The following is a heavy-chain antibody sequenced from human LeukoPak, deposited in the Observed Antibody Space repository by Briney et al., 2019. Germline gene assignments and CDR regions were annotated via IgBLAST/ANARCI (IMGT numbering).Heavy chain of an antibody. D-gene: IGHD6-13*01. Sequence: SETLSLTCTVSGDXIRSYYWSWIRQPPGKGLEWIGYLYYSGSTNYNPSLKSRVTISVDTSKNQFSLKLSSVTAADTAVYYCARHGVAAAVDASYFDLWGRGTLVTVSS. J-gene: IGHJ2*01. CDR1: GDXIRSYY. V-gene: IGHV4-59*01. CDR3: ARHGVAAAVDASYFDL. CDR2: LYYSGST.